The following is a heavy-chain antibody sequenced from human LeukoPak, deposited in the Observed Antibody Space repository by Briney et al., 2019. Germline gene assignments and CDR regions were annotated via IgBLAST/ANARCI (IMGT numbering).Heavy chain of an antibody. Sequence: ASVNVSCKASGYTFTSYAMNWVRQAPGQGLEWMGWINTNTGNPTYAQGFTGRFVFSLDTSVSTAYLQISSLKAEDTAVYYCAREDSSGWYGNNFDYWGQGTLVTVSS. D-gene: IGHD6-19*01. CDR2: INTNTGNP. CDR3: AREDSSGWYGNNFDY. J-gene: IGHJ4*02. CDR1: GYTFTSYA. V-gene: IGHV7-4-1*02.